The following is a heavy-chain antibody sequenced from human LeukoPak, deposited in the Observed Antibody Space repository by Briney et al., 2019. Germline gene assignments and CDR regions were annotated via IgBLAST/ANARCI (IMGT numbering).Heavy chain of an antibody. CDR3: ARNAPGYCSGGSCYSGYYFDY. CDR2: IIPILGIA. J-gene: IGHJ4*02. CDR1: GGTFSSYT. D-gene: IGHD2-15*01. V-gene: IGHV1-69*02. Sequence: VASVKVSCKASGGTFSSYTISWVRQAPGQGLEWMGRIIPILGIANYAQKFQGRVTITADKSTSTAYMELSSLRYEDTAVYYCARNAPGYCSGGSCYSGYYFDYWGQGTLVTVSS.